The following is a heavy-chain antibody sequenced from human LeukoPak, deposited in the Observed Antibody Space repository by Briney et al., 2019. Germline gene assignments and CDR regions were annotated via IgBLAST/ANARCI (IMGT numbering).Heavy chain of an antibody. CDR2: INSDGSST. CDR1: GFTVSTNY. CDR3: AKDRVLRFLDWSYDAFDV. V-gene: IGHV3-74*01. Sequence: PGGSLRLSCAASGFTVSTNYMSWVRQAPGKGPVWVSRINSDGSSTSYADSVKGRFTISRDNAKNTLSLQMNSLRAEDTAVYYCAKDRVLRFLDWSYDAFDVWGLGTMVTVSS. D-gene: IGHD3-9*01. J-gene: IGHJ3*01.